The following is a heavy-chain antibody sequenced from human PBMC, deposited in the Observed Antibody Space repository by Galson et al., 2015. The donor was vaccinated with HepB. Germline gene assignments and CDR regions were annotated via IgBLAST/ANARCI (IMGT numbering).Heavy chain of an antibody. V-gene: IGHV3-30*04. Sequence: SLRLSCAASGFTFSSYAMHWVRQAPGKGLECVAVISYDGSHKYYADSVKGRFTISRDNSKNTLYLQMNSLRAEDTAVYYCARAYYYDSSGHYIPGGVGGYFDYWGQGTLVTVSS. CDR2: ISYDGSHK. CDR1: GFTFSSYA. D-gene: IGHD3-22*01. CDR3: ARAYYYDSSGHYIPGGVGGYFDY. J-gene: IGHJ4*02.